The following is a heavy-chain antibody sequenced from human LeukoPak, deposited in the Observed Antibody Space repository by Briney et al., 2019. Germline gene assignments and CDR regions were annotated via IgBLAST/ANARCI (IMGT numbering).Heavy chain of an antibody. CDR1: GGSISSGGYY. V-gene: IGHV4-31*03. CDR2: IYYSGST. CDR3: AREGYDSSGYYYSFDY. Sequence: SETLSLTCTVSGGSISSGGYYWSWIRQHPGKGLEWIGYIYYSGSTYYNPSLKSRVTISVDTSKNQFPLKLSSVTAADTAVYYCAREGYDSSGYYYSFDYWGQGTLVTVSS. J-gene: IGHJ4*02. D-gene: IGHD3-22*01.